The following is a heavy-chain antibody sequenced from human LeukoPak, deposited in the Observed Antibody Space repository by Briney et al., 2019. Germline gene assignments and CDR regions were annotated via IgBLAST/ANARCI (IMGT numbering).Heavy chain of an antibody. V-gene: IGHV3-23*01. Sequence: PGGSLRLSCAASGFTFSSYAMNWVRQAPGKGLEWVSVISGSGGTIYYADSVKGRFTISRDNSKNTLYLQMNSLRAEDTAVYFCAKVGPVTGTRAQDYWGQGTLVTVSS. CDR1: GFTFSSYA. D-gene: IGHD6-19*01. J-gene: IGHJ4*02. CDR3: AKVGPVTGTRAQDY. CDR2: ISGSGGTI.